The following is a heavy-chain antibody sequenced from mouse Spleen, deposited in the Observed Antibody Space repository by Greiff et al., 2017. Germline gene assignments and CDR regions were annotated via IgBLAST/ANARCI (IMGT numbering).Heavy chain of an antibody. CDR3: SREHYGCSIDY. Sequence: EVQLQQSGPELVKPGASVKLSCKASGYTFTNYYMDWVKQSPGKSLEWIGDINPNSGCTIYNQKFKGKATLTVDKSSSTAYMELRSLTSEDTAVYYYSREHYGCSIDYWGQGTTVTVSS. CDR1: GYTFTNYY. CDR2: INPNSGCT. J-gene: IGHJ2*01. V-gene: IGHV1-18*01. D-gene: IGHD1-1*01.